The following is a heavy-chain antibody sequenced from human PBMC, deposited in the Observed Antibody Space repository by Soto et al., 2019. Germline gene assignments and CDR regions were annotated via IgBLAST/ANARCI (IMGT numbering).Heavy chain of an antibody. Sequence: SETLSLTYTVSGGSISSYYWSWIRQPPGKGLEWIGYIYYSGSTNYNPSLKSRVTISVDTSKNQFSLKLSSVTAADTAVYYCARGNPTYYYGSGSYYNPYYYGMDVWGQGTTVTVSS. D-gene: IGHD3-10*01. CDR1: GGSISSYY. J-gene: IGHJ6*02. CDR2: IYYSGST. CDR3: ARGNPTYYYGSGSYYNPYYYGMDV. V-gene: IGHV4-59*01.